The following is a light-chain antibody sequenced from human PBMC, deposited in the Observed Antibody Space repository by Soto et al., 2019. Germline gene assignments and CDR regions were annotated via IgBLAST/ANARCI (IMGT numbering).Light chain of an antibody. Sequence: EIVMTQSPDTLSVSPGETATLSCRASQSVGSNLAWYQQKPGQAPRLLISDASTRAAGLPARFSGSGSGTEFTLTISSLQSEDFAVYYCMQSNNWTKTFGQGTKVDIK. CDR1: QSVGSN. V-gene: IGKV3-15*01. CDR2: DAS. CDR3: MQSNNWTKT. J-gene: IGKJ1*01.